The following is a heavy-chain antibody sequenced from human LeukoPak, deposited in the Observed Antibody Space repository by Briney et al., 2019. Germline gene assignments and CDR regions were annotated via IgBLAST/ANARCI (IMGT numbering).Heavy chain of an antibody. CDR2: SNSDGSST. J-gene: IGHJ3*02. CDR1: GFTFSSYW. Sequence: GSLRLSCATSGFTFSSYWMHWVRQAPGKGLVWVSRSNSDGSSTIYADSVKGRFTISRDNAKNTLYLQMNSLRAEDTAVYYCARGRGLDIWGQGTRVTVTS. V-gene: IGHV3-74*01. CDR3: ARGRGLDI.